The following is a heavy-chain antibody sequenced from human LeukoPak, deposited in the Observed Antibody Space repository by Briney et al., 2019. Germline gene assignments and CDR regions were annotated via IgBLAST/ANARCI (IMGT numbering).Heavy chain of an antibody. J-gene: IGHJ4*02. V-gene: IGHV1-8*01. CDR2: MNPNSGNT. Sequence: ASVKVSCKASGYTFTSYDINWVRQATGQGLEWMGWMNPNSGNTGYAQKFQGRVTMTRNTSISTAYMELSSLRSEDTAVYYCAKSPTWTYYYDSSARGYFDYWGQGTLVTVSS. CDR3: AKSPTWTYYYDSSARGYFDY. CDR1: GYTFTSYD. D-gene: IGHD3-22*01.